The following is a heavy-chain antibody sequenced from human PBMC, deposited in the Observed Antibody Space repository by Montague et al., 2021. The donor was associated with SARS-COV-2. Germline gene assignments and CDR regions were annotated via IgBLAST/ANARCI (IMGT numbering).Heavy chain of an antibody. CDR1: GDSISGFY. V-gene: IGHV4-59*13. Sequence: SETLSLTCTVSGDSISGFYWNWIRRPPGKGLEWIGKIYYSGITNYNPSLKSRVTISVDTSKNQFSLKLISVTAADTALYYCARGVVAAPDTSDYWGQGTLVTVSS. CDR3: ARGVVAAPDTSDY. D-gene: IGHD6-13*01. CDR2: IYYSGIT. J-gene: IGHJ4*02.